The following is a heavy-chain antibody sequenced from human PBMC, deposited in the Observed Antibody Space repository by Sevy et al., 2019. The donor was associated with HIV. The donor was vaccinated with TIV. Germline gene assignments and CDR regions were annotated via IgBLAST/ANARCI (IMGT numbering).Heavy chain of an antibody. CDR2: ISGRGSFT. CDR3: AKEGQGEYYDSSGSFDY. CDR1: GFTFSSYA. Sequence: LSLTCAASGFTFSSYAMSWVRQAPGKGLEWVSSISGRGSFTYYADSVKGHFTISRDNSKNTLYLQMTSLRAEDTAVYYCAKEGQGEYYDSSGSFDYWGQGTLVTVSS. V-gene: IGHV3-23*01. J-gene: IGHJ4*02. D-gene: IGHD3-22*01.